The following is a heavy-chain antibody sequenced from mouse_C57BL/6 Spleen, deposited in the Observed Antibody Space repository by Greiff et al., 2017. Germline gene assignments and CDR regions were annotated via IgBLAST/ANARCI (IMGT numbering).Heavy chain of an antibody. V-gene: IGHV1-81*01. D-gene: IGHD3-2*02. CDR1: GYTFTSYG. CDR2: IYPRSGNT. J-gene: IGHJ4*01. Sequence: VQRVESGAELARPGASVKLSCKASGYTFTSYGISWVKQRTGQGLEWIGEIYPRSGNTYYNEKFKGKATLTADKSSSTAYMELRSLTSEDSAVYFCARGGSGYDYAMDYWGQGTSVTVSS. CDR3: ARGGSGYDYAMDY.